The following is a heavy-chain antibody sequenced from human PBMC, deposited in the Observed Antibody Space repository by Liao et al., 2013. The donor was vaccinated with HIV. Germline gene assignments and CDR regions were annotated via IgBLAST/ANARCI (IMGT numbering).Heavy chain of an antibody. J-gene: IGHJ4*02. CDR1: GDSISGYH. D-gene: IGHD4-23*01. V-gene: IGHV4-4*07. CDR3: ARGGGGKGFDS. Sequence: QVQLQESGPGLVKPSETLSLTCTVSGDSISGYHWSWIRQPAGKGLEWIGRIYTSGSTKYNPSLKSRVTMSLDTSKNQVSLRLSSVTAADTAVYYCARGGGGKGFDSWGQGILVTVSS. CDR2: IYTSGST.